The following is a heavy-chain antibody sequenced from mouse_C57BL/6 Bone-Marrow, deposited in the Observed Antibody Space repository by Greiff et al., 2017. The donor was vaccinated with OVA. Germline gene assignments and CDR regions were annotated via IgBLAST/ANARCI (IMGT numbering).Heavy chain of an antibody. V-gene: IGHV14-1*01. J-gene: IGHJ2*01. CDR3: TNYPIFDY. CDR2: IDPEDGDT. Sequence: VHVKQSGAELVRPGASVKLSCTASGFNIKDYYMHWVKQRPEQGLEWIGRIDPEDGDTEYAPKFQGKATMTADTSSNTAYLQLSSLTSEDTAVYYCTNYPIFDYWGQGTTLTVSS. D-gene: IGHD5-5*01. CDR1: GFNIKDYY.